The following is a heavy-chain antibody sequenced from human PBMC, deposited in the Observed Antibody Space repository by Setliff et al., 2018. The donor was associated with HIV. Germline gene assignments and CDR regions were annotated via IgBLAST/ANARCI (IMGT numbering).Heavy chain of an antibody. CDR2: IIPAFGRA. CDR1: GKTLSVHP. J-gene: IGHJ4*02. D-gene: IGHD1-1*01. V-gene: IGHV1-69*05. CDR3: AREGNDLLPIDF. Sequence: SVKVSCKASGKTLSVHPISWVRQAPGRGLAWMGGIIPAFGRANYAQKFQGRVTITTDESTTTGFMELTGLRSEDTAVYYCAREGNDLLPIDFWGQGTLVTVSS.